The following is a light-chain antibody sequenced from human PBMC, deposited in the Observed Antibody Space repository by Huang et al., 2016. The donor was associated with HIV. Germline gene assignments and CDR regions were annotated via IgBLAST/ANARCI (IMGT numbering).Light chain of an antibody. CDR2: GAS. Sequence: EIVMTQSPATLSVSPGDIATLSCRASQSVSSNLAWYKQKPVQSHRLLIQGASTRATGSPARFSGSGSGTEFTLTISSLQSEDFAVYYCQQDNKWPLTFGGGTKVEIK. CDR3: QQDNKWPLT. J-gene: IGKJ4*01. V-gene: IGKV3-15*01. CDR1: QSVSSN.